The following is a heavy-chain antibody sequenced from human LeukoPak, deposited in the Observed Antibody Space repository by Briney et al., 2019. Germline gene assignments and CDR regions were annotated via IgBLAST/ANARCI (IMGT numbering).Heavy chain of an antibody. Sequence: SETLSLTCTVSGGSISSYYWSWMRQPPGKGLEGSGYIYYSGTTNYNPSLKSRVTISVDTSKNQFSLKLSSVTAADTDVYYCARGVYIAAAQYGYWGQGTLVTVSS. V-gene: IGHV4-59*01. CDR2: IYYSGTT. CDR3: ARGVYIAAAQYGY. CDR1: GGSISSYY. J-gene: IGHJ4*02. D-gene: IGHD6-13*01.